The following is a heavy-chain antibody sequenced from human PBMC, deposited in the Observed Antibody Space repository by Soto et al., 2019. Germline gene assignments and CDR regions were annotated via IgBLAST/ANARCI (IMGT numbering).Heavy chain of an antibody. CDR1: GFTFSSYA. J-gene: IGHJ5*02. D-gene: IGHD6-6*01. CDR2: ISGSGGST. CDR3: AKDRSSSSSYNWFDP. Sequence: GGSRRLSCAASGFTFSSYAMSWVRQAPGKGLEWVSAISGSGGSTYYADSVKGRFTISRDNSKNTLYLQMNSLRAEDTAVYYCAKDRSSSSSYNWFDPWGQGTLVTVSS. V-gene: IGHV3-23*01.